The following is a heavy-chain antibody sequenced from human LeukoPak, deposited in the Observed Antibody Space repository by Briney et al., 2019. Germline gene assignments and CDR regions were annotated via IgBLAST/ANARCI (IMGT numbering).Heavy chain of an antibody. CDR1: GFTFSNYA. J-gene: IGHJ6*02. V-gene: IGHV3-23*01. CDR2: ISNTGSDT. Sequence: PGGSLRRSCAASGFTFSNYAMSWVRQALGKGLEWVSTISNTGSDTYYADSVKGRFTVSRDNSESTLYLQMNNLRAEDTAIHYCAKVPYSDYGSGRPPFMDIWGQGTTVAVSS. CDR3: AKVPYSDYGSGRPPFMDI. D-gene: IGHD3-10*01.